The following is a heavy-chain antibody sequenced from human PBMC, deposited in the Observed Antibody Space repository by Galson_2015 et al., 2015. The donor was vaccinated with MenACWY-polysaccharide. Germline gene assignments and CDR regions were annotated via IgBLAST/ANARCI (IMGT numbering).Heavy chain of an antibody. D-gene: IGHD1-20*01. V-gene: IGHV1-8*01. CDR1: GYKFSSYD. CDR3: TRITARKHTFFDS. CDR2: MNHNSGNT. Sequence: SVKVSCKASGYKFSSYDINWGRQASGQGLEWMGWMNHNSGNTGYAQRFQGRVAMTRDTATRTAYMELRMLRYDDTAVYYCTRITARKHTFFDSWGQGTLVGVS. J-gene: IGHJ4*02.